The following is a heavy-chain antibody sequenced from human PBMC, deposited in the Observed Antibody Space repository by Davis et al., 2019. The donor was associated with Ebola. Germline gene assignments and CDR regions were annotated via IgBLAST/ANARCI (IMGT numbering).Heavy chain of an antibody. Sequence: MPGGSLRLSCAASGFTVSSNYMSWVRQAPGKGLEWIGYINYSGNTKYNPSLKSRVSISVDTSKNQFSLKLSSVTAADTAVYYCARQNGDSRFDYYYGMDVWGQGTTVTVSS. J-gene: IGHJ6*02. CDR2: INYSGNT. CDR1: GFTVSSNY. CDR3: ARQNGDSRFDYYYGMDV. V-gene: IGHV4-59*02. D-gene: IGHD4-17*01.